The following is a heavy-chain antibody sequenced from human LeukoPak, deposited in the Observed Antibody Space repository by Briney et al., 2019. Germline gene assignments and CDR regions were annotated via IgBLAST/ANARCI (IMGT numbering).Heavy chain of an antibody. Sequence: GGSLRLSCAASGFTFTTYWMSWVRQAPGKGLEWVANIKQDGTEKYYVDSVKGRFTISRDNARNSLELQMNSLRVEDTAVYYCARDLGQYYDTSDNWFDPWGQGTLVTVSS. D-gene: IGHD3-22*01. J-gene: IGHJ5*02. CDR1: GFTFTTYW. V-gene: IGHV3-7*01. CDR2: IKQDGTEK. CDR3: ARDLGQYYDTSDNWFDP.